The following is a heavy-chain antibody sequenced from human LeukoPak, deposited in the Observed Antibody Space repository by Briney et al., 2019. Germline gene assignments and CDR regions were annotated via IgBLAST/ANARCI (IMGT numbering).Heavy chain of an antibody. V-gene: IGHV1-2*02. CDR2: INPNSGGT. Sequence: ASVKVSCKASGYTFTGYYMHWVRQAPGQGLEWMGWINPNSGGTNYAQKFQGRGTMTRDTSISTAYMELSRLRSDDTAVYYCARASDCSAGSCYVDYYYYYMDVWGKGTTVTVSS. D-gene: IGHD2-15*01. CDR1: GYTFTGYY. J-gene: IGHJ6*03. CDR3: ARASDCSAGSCYVDYYYYYMDV.